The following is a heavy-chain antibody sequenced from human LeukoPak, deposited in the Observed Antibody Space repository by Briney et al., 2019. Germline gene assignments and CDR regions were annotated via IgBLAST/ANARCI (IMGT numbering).Heavy chain of an antibody. CDR3: SRDRSATNGLD. Sequence: GGSLRLSCAASGFTFSSYWMGWVRQAPGKGLEWVANINHDGSVQHYVDSVKGRFTISRDNARNSLNLQMNSLGVEDTAVYYCSRDRSATNGLDWGQGTLVTVSS. CDR1: GFTFSSYW. J-gene: IGHJ4*02. D-gene: IGHD2-15*01. CDR2: INHDGSVQ. V-gene: IGHV3-7*01.